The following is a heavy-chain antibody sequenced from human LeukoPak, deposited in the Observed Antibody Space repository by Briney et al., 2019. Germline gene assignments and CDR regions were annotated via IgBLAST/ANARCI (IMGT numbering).Heavy chain of an antibody. V-gene: IGHV4-30-4*01. J-gene: IGHJ4*02. Sequence: SETLSLTCTVSGGSISSGDYYWSWIRQPPRKGLDGVGYIYYSGSTYYNPSLKSRFTISVDKSQNQLSLTLTSVTAADKAVYYCARVGSVTMVRGGLDYWGQGTLVTVSS. CDR1: GGSISSGDYY. CDR2: IYYSGST. CDR3: ARVGSVTMVRGGLDY. D-gene: IGHD3-10*01.